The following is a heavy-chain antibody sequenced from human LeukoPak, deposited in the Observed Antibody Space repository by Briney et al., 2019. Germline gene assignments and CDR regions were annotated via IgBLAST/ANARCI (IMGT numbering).Heavy chain of an antibody. CDR1: GFTFSSYA. Sequence: PGRSLRLSCAASGFTFSSYAMSWVRQAPGKGLEWVSAISGSGGSTYYADSVKGRFTISRDNSKNTLYLQMNSLRAEDTAVYYCAKVRTTVGYYYGMDVWGQGTTVTVSS. J-gene: IGHJ6*02. V-gene: IGHV3-23*01. CDR3: AKVRTTVGYYYGMDV. D-gene: IGHD4-23*01. CDR2: ISGSGGST.